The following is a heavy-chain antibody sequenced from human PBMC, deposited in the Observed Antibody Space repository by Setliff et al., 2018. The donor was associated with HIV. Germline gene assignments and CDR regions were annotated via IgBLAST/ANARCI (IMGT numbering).Heavy chain of an antibody. CDR3: ARGQGCGGGCHYAFEM. D-gene: IGHD2-21*02. V-gene: IGHV4-34*01. J-gene: IGHJ3*02. CDR2: IYQSGNT. Sequence: SSETLSLTCAVYGGAFSGYYWTWIRQSPGRGLEWIGTIYQSGNTYYMPSLQSRVTISVDMSKNQFSLNLNSVTAADTAVYYCARGQGCGGGCHYAFEMWGQGTMVTVSS. CDR1: GGAFSGYY.